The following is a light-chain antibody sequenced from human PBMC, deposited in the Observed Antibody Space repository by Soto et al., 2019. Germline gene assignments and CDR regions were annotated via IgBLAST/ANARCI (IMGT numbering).Light chain of an antibody. J-gene: IGKJ5*01. CDR1: QSISSH. CDR2: AAS. CDR3: QQSNSPPIT. V-gene: IGKV1-39*01. Sequence: EILMTQSPATLSVSVGERVTISCRASQSISSHLTWYQQKPGKAPKLLIYAASRLQSGVPSRFSGSGSGTDFTLTISSLQPEDFATYYCQQSNSPPITFGQGTRLEIK.